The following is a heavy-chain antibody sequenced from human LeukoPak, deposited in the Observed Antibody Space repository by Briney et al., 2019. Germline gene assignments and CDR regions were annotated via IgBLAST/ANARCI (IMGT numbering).Heavy chain of an antibody. V-gene: IGHV3-21*01. CDR3: ARDLAYYYDRNYD. D-gene: IGHD3-22*01. CDR1: GFTFSIYS. J-gene: IGHJ4*02. Sequence: GGSLRLSCVAPGFTFSIYSMNWVRQAPGKGLEWVSSIDSSSYNIYYADSVKGRFTISRDNAQSSVFLQMNSLRAEDTAVYYCARDLAYYYDRNYDWGQGTLVTVSS. CDR2: IDSSSYNI.